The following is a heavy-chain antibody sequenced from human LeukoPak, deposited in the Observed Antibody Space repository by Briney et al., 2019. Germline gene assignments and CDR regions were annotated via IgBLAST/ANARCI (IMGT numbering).Heavy chain of an antibody. J-gene: IGHJ6*02. CDR2: IYYSGST. V-gene: IGHV4-31*03. CDR3: ARGWHDYGDYDYYYYGMDV. D-gene: IGHD4-17*01. Sequence: SETLSLTCTVSGGSISSGGYYWSWIRQHPGKGLEWIGYIYYSGSTYYNPSLKSRVTISVDTSKNQFSLKLSSVTAADTAVYYCARGWHDYGDYDYYYYGMDVWGQGTTVTVSS. CDR1: GGSISSGGYY.